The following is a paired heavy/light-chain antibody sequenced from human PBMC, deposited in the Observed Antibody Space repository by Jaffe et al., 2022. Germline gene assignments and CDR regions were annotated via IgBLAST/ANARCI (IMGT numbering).Heavy chain of an antibody. Sequence: EVQLVETGGGLIQPGGSLRLSCAASGFTVSSNYMSWVRQAPGKGLEWVSVIYSGGSTYYADSVKGRFTISRDNSKNTLYLQMNSLRAEDTAVYYCAGRYQQLVLVYYYYMDVWGKGTTVTVSS. CDR2: IYSGGST. CDR3: AGRYQQLVLVYYYYMDV. CDR1: GFTVSSNY. V-gene: IGHV3-53*02. J-gene: IGHJ6*03. D-gene: IGHD6-13*01.
Light chain of an antibody. CDR1: QSVSSN. V-gene: IGKV3D-15*01. CDR3: QQYNNWPPVT. Sequence: EIVMMQSPATLSVSPGERATLSCRASQSVSSNLAWYQQKPGQAPRLLIYGASTRATGIPARFSGSGSGTEFTLTISSLQSEDFAVYYCQQYNNWPPVTFGQGTRLEIK. CDR2: GAS. J-gene: IGKJ5*01.